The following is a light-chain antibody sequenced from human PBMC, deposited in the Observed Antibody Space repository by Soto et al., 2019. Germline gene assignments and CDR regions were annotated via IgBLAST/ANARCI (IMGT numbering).Light chain of an antibody. J-gene: IGLJ2*01. CDR2: DVY. CDR3: CSYADSDIVV. Sequence: QSALTQPRSVSGSPGQSVTISCTGTSSDVGGYNYVSWYQQHPGKAPKLIIYDVYKRPSGVPDRFSGSKSGSTASLTISGLQDEDEADYYCCSYADSDIVVFGGGTKLTVL. CDR1: SSDVGGYNY. V-gene: IGLV2-11*01.